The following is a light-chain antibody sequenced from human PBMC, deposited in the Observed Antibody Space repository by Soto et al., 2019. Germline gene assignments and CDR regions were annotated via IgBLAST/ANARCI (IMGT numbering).Light chain of an antibody. CDR1: SSDVGGYNY. CDR2: EVS. J-gene: IGLJ3*02. CDR3: FSYTTSSTLV. Sequence: QSALTQPASVSGSPGQSITISCTGTSSDVGGYNYVSWYQQHPAKAPKLMIYEVSNRPSGVSHRFSGSKSGNTASLTISGPQAEDEADYYCFSYTTSSTLVFGRGTKLTVL. V-gene: IGLV2-14*01.